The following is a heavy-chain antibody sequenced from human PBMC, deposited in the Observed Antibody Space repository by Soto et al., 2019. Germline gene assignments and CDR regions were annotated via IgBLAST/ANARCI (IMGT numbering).Heavy chain of an antibody. Sequence: QVQLVESGGGVVQPGRSLRLSCAASGFTFSSYAMHWVRQAPGKGLEWVAVISYDGSNKYYADSVKGRFTISRDNSKNTLELQMNSLRAEDTAVYYCARDMGYCSSTSCYAHYGMDVWGQGTTVTGSS. D-gene: IGHD2-2*01. CDR1: GFTFSSYA. CDR2: ISYDGSNK. J-gene: IGHJ6*02. CDR3: ARDMGYCSSTSCYAHYGMDV. V-gene: IGHV3-30-3*01.